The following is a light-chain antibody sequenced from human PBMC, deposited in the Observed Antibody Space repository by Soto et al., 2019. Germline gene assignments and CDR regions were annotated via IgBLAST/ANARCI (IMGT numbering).Light chain of an antibody. J-gene: IGKJ5*01. CDR2: GAS. CDR3: QQLNTYPIT. Sequence: DIQLTQSPSFLSASVGDRVTITCGASQGISSFLAWYQQKPPKAPELLIYGASTLQSGVPSRFSGSGYGTEFNLTISSLQTEDFATYYCQQLNTYPITFAQGTRLEIK. CDR1: QGISSF. V-gene: IGKV1-9*01.